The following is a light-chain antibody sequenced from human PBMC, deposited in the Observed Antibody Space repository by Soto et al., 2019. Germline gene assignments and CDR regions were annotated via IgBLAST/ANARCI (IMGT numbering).Light chain of an antibody. J-gene: IGLJ3*02. CDR1: SRDVGAYDH. Sequence: QSALTQPASVSASPGQSITISCTGSSRDVGAYDHVSWFQHHPGIAPKLIIFEVIYRPSGVSDRFSGSKSGTTASLTISGLQTEDEADYFCSSSATTRSLVFGGGTKVTVL. CDR2: EVI. CDR3: SSSATTRSLV. V-gene: IGLV2-14*01.